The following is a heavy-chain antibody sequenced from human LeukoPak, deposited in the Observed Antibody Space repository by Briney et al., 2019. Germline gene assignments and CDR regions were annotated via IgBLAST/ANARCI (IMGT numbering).Heavy chain of an antibody. D-gene: IGHD2-2*01. J-gene: IGHJ4*02. CDR3: AKGGAGYCSSTSCLYYFDY. Sequence: GGSLRLSCAASGFTFSSYAMSWVRQAPGKGLEWVSAIGGSGGSTYYADSVKGRFTISRDNSKNTLHLQMNSLRAEDTAVYYCAKGGAGYCSSTSCLYYFDYWGQGTLVTVST. V-gene: IGHV3-23*01. CDR1: GFTFSSYA. CDR2: IGGSGGST.